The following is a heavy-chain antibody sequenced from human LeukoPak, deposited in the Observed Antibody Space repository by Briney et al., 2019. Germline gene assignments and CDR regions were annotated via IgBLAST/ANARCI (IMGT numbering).Heavy chain of an antibody. CDR1: GGTFSSYA. CDR3: ARGYDYGDYAIGY. D-gene: IGHD4-17*01. V-gene: IGHV1-69*05. J-gene: IGHJ4*02. CDR2: IIPIFGTA. Sequence: SVKVSCKASGGTFSSYAISWVRQAPGQGLEWMGGIIPIFGTANYAQKFQGRVTITTDESTSTAYMELSSLRSEDTAVYYCARGYDYGDYAIGYWSQGTLVTVSS.